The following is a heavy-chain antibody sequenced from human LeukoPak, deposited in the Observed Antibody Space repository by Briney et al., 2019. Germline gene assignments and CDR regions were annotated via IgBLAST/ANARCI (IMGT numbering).Heavy chain of an antibody. Sequence: GGSLRLSCAASGFTVSRNYMNWARQAPGKGLEWVSVIYSGGSTYYADSVKGRFTITRDNSKNTVYLQMNSLRAEDTAVYYCARDSETETGWYYYGMDVWGQGTTVTVSS. J-gene: IGHJ6*02. D-gene: IGHD1-1*01. CDR1: GFTVSRNY. CDR3: ARDSETETGWYYYGMDV. CDR2: IYSGGST. V-gene: IGHV3-53*01.